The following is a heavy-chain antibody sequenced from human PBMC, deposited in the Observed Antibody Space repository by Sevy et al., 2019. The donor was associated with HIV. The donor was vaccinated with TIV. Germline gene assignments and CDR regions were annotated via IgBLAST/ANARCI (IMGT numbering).Heavy chain of an antibody. Sequence: ASVKVSCKASGYTFTSYGISWVRQAPGQGLEWMGWISAYNGNTNYAQKLQGRVTMTTDTSTSTAYMELRSLRSDDTAVYYCARDRPGYYDSSGYYARFDYWGQGTLVTVSS. CDR2: ISAYNGNT. CDR3: ARDRPGYYDSSGYYARFDY. J-gene: IGHJ4*02. D-gene: IGHD3-22*01. CDR1: GYTFTSYG. V-gene: IGHV1-18*01.